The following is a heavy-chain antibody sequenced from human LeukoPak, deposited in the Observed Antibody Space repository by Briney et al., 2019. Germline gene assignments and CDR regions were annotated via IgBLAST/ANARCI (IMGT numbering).Heavy chain of an antibody. CDR3: ARGRGFSSGWPVDTFDF. V-gene: IGHV3-7*01. J-gene: IGHJ3*01. CDR1: GFGFSDFW. Sequence: PGGSLILSCAASGFGFSDFWMSWVRQPPGKGLEWVANIKQDGSERYYLDSVKGRFTFSRDNARNSLYVQMNRLRAEDTAVYYCARGRGFSSGWPVDTFDFWGQGAMVTVST. D-gene: IGHD6-19*01. CDR2: IKQDGSER.